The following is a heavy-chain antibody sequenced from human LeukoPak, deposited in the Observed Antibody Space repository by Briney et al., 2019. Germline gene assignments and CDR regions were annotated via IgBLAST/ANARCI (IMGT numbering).Heavy chain of an antibody. CDR1: GFTFSSYS. J-gene: IGHJ4*02. V-gene: IGHV3-21*01. D-gene: IGHD3-22*01. Sequence: GGSLRLSCAASGFTFSSYSMNWVRQAPGKGLEWVSSISSSSSYIYYADSVKGRFTISRDNAKNSLYLQMNSLRAEDTAVYYCASLHVGYYDSSGYEFDYWGQGTLVTVSS. CDR3: ASLHVGYYDSSGYEFDY. CDR2: ISSSSSYI.